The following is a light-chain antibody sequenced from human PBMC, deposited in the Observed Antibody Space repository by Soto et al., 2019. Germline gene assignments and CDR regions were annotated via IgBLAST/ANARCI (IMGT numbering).Light chain of an antibody. J-gene: IGKJ2*01. CDR2: GAS. V-gene: IGKV3-15*01. Sequence: EIVMTQSAATLSVSPGERATLSCRASQSVSSNLAWYQQKPGQAPRLLIYGASTRATGIPARFSGSGSGTEFTHTISSLQSEDFAVYYCQQYNNWPPYTFGQGTKLEIK. CDR3: QQYNNWPPYT. CDR1: QSVSSN.